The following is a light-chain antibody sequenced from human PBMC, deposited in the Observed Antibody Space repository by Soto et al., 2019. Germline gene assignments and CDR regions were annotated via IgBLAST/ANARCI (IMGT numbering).Light chain of an antibody. CDR2: AAS. J-gene: IGKJ1*01. CDR1: RDGGSD. V-gene: IGKV1-6*01. CDR3: LQDYGISCT. Sequence: QMKKNTSSLSASVGEKIIITCRASRDGGSDVSWYEQKPGQAPKLLIYAASNLYTGVPSRFSGSRSGTEFTLTISSLLPGDFASYYCLQDYGISCTLVQGTKV.